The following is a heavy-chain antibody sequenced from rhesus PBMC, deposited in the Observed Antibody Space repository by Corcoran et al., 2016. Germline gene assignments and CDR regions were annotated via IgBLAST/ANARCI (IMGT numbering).Heavy chain of an antibody. Sequence: QVQLVQSGAEVKKPGASVKVFCKASGFTFGSYAISWVRQASAQGLGWMGLSNPLGGNTNSAEEFQGRVTITADTATSTTYMELSSLRSEDTDVYYYARGPSPWVQSIDYWGQGVLVTVSS. D-gene: IGHD5-24*01. CDR3: ARGPSPWVQSIDY. CDR2: SNPLGGNT. V-gene: IGHV1-198*02. J-gene: IGHJ4*01. CDR1: GFTFGSYA.